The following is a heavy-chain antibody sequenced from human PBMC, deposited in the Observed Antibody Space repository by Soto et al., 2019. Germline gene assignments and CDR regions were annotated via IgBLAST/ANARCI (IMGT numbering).Heavy chain of an antibody. CDR1: GFSLNTRGVG. D-gene: IGHD3-22*01. V-gene: IGHV2-5*02. J-gene: IGHJ4*02. CDR2: IYWDNDR. CDR3: ARPGYYYDSTGYGYFDY. Sequence: QITLKESGPTLVKPTQTLTLTCTFSGFSLNTRGVGVGWIRQPPGKALEWLALIYWDNDRRHSPSLRNRLTITKDTSKNQVVLTVTNIDPVDTATYYCARPGYYYDSTGYGYFDYWGQGILVTVSS.